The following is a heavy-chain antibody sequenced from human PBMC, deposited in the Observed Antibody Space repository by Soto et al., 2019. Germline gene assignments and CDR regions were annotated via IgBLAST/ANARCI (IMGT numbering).Heavy chain of an antibody. CDR1: GFTFSSYW. V-gene: IGHV3-74*01. J-gene: IGHJ3*02. CDR2: INSDGSST. CDR3: AREGASAQITIFGVASAFDI. D-gene: IGHD3-3*01. Sequence: GGSLRLSCAASGFTFSSYWMHWVRQAPGKGLVWVSRINSDGSSTSYADSVKGRFTISRDNAKNTLYLQMNSLRAEDTAVYYCAREGASAQITIFGVASAFDIWGQGTMVTVSS.